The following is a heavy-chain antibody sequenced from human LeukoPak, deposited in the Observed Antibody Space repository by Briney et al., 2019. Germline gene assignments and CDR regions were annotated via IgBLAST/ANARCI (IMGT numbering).Heavy chain of an antibody. D-gene: IGHD5-18*01. J-gene: IGHJ4*02. CDR1: GFTFSSYN. V-gene: IGHV3-21*01. CDR3: ARDDRGYKFGDY. CDR2: ISSSSRYI. Sequence: GGSLRLSCAASGFTFSSYNMNWVRQAPGKGLEWVSSISSSSRYIHYADSVRGRFTISRDNAKNSLYLQMNSLRAEDTAEYYRARDDRGYKFGDYWGQGTLVTVSS.